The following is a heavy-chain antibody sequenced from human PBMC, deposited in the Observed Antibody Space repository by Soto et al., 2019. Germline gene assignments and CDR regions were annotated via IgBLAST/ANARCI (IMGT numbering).Heavy chain of an antibody. CDR3: AKCASRGGSRYEVGYFDY. J-gene: IGHJ4*02. Sequence: GGSLRLSCAASGFPFSSYAMSWVRQAPGKGLEWVSAISGSGGSTYYADSVKGRFTISRDNSKNTLYLQMNSLRAEDTAVYYCAKCASRGGSRYEVGYFDYWGQGTLVTVSS. CDR1: GFPFSSYA. CDR2: ISGSGGST. V-gene: IGHV3-23*01. D-gene: IGHD2-15*01.